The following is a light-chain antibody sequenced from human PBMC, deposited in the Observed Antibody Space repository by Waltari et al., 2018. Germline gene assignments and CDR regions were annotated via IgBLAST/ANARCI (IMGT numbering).Light chain of an antibody. CDR2: EVS. J-gene: IGLJ3*02. CDR3: SSYTSSSTPWV. Sequence: ALTQPASVSGSPGQSITVSCTGTSSDVGSYNYVSWYQQHPGKAPKLMIYEVSNRPSGVSNRFSVSKSGNTASLTISGLQAEDEADYYCSSYTSSSTPWVFGGGTKVTVL. CDR1: SSDVGSYNY. V-gene: IGLV2-14*01.